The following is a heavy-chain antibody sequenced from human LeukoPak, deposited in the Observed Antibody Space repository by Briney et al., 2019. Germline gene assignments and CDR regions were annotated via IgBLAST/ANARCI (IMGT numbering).Heavy chain of an antibody. V-gene: IGHV4-59*01. D-gene: IGHD5-24*01. Sequence: SETLSLTCTVSGGSIRSYYWSWIRQPPGKGLEWIGYIYYSGSTNYNPSLKSRVTISVDTSKNQFSLKLSSVTAADTAVYYCAREGDAYYYYYMDVWGKGTTVTVSS. CDR2: IYYSGST. CDR1: GGSIRSYY. J-gene: IGHJ6*03. CDR3: AREGDAYYYYYMDV.